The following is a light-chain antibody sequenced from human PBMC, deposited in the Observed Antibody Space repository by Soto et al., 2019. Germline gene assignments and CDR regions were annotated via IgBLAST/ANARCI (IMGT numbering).Light chain of an antibody. CDR1: QSVSSSY. J-gene: IGKJ1*01. CDR3: HQYGSSPT. V-gene: IGKV3-20*01. Sequence: EIVLTQSPGTLSFSPGERATLSCRASQSVSSSYLAWYQQKPGQAPRLLIYGESSRATGIPDRFSGSGSGTDFTLTISRLEPEDFAVYYWHQYGSSPTFGQGPRWKS. CDR2: GES.